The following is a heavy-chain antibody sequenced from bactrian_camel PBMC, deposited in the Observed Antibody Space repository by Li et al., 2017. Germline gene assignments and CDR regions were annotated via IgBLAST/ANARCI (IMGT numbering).Heavy chain of an antibody. D-gene: IGHD3*01. Sequence: HVQLVESGGRSVQAGGSLRLSCKASGDLSKMWWMGWFRQAPGKQPEGLAAIHLSAGNTYYADSVEGRVTIGRLNANTFSLHMDDLKPDDTAMYYCAVDAPWYKECVIRRTPELGVRGQGTQVTVS. J-gene: IGHJ4*01. V-gene: IGHV3S1*01. CDR1: GDLSKMWW. CDR2: IHLSAGNT.